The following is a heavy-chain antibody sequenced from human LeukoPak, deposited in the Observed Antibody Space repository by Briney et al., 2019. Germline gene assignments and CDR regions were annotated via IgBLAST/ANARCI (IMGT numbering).Heavy chain of an antibody. V-gene: IGHV1-3*01. CDR2: INAGNGNT. D-gene: IGHD6-19*01. CDR1: GYTFTSYA. CDR3: ARDLVAVAGTSGLGWFDP. Sequence: ASVKVSCKASGYTFTSYAMHWVRQAPGQRLEWMGWINAGNGNTKYSQKFQGRVTITRDTSASTAYMELSSLRSEDTAVYYCARDLVAVAGTSGLGWFDPWGQGTLVTVSS. J-gene: IGHJ5*02.